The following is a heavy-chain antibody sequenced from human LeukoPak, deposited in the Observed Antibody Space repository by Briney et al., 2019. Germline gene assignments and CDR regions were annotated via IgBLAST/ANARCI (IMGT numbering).Heavy chain of an antibody. CDR1: GYSFNSFW. Sequence: GESLKISCQGSGYSFNSFWIGWVRQMPGKGLEWMGVIFPGDSVTRYSPSFQGQVTISADKSISTAYLQWGSLKASDTAMYYCARHRIYGSGSPYGMDVWGQGTTVTVSS. D-gene: IGHD3-10*01. J-gene: IGHJ6*02. CDR2: IFPGDSVT. CDR3: ARHRIYGSGSPYGMDV. V-gene: IGHV5-51*01.